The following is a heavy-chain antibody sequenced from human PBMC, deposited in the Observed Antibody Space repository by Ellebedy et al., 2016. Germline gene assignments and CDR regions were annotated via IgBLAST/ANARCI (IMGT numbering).Heavy chain of an antibody. CDR3: AYDDGAVNTFDF. CDR1: GNTIRTYG. CDR2: TMPIVGTP. Sequence: ASVKVSCKVSGNTIRTYGISWVRQAPGQGLEWLGRTMPIVGTPHYAQKFQDRVTITADKSTTTVYMKLSSLRSEDTAMYFCAYDDGAVNTFDFWGQGSPVTVS. D-gene: IGHD3-3*01. V-gene: IGHV1-69*04. J-gene: IGHJ4*02.